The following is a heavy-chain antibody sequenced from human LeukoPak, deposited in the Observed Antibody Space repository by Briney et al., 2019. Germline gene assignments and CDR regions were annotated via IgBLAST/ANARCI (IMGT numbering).Heavy chain of an antibody. CDR3: ARSGFSTGFYLDF. CDR1: GYTFTGQS. D-gene: IGHD6-19*01. CDR2: IDPPSVVP. V-gene: IGHV1-2*02. Sequence: ASVKLSCKASGYTFTGQSIHWLRQAPGQGLEWMCWIDPPSVVPHYAQKFQDTVTLTRDTSIGTVYLEVHRLQSDDTAVYYCARSGFSTGFYLDFWGQGTLISVSS. J-gene: IGHJ4*02.